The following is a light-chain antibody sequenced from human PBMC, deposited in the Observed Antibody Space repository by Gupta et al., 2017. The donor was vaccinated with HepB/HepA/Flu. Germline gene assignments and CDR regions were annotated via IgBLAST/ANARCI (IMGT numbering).Light chain of an antibody. CDR1: QSVSSY. Sequence: EIVLTQSPATLSLSPGERATLSCRASQSVSSYLAWYQQKPVQAPRLLIYDASNRATGIPARSSGSGSGTDFTLTISSLDPEDFAVYYCQQRSNWPWTFGQGTKVEIK. CDR3: QQRSNWPWT. CDR2: DAS. V-gene: IGKV3-11*01. J-gene: IGKJ1*01.